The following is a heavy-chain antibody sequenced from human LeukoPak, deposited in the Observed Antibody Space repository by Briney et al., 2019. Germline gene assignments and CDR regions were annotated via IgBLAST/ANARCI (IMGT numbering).Heavy chain of an antibody. CDR1: GFTVGSNY. V-gene: IGHV3-53*01. Sequence: GGSLRLSCAASGFTVGSNYMNWVRQAPGKGLEWVSVIYSGGGTYYADSVKGRFTISRDNSKNTLYLQMNSLRAEDTAMYYCASLTGYSSSWYEFDYWGQGTLVTVSS. CDR3: ASLTGYSSSWYEFDY. CDR2: IYSGGGT. J-gene: IGHJ4*02. D-gene: IGHD6-13*01.